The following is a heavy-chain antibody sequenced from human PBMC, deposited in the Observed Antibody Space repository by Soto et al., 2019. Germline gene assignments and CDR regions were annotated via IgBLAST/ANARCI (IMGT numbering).Heavy chain of an antibody. V-gene: IGHV1-24*01. CDR2: FDPEDGET. CDR1: GYTLTELS. J-gene: IGHJ4*02. Sequence: ASVKVSCKVSGYTLTELSMHWVRQAPGKGLEWMGGFDPEDGETIYAQKFQGRVTMTEDTSTDIAYMELSSLRSEDTAMYYCATRPLYYGDYDSGYYFDYWGQGTLVTVSS. CDR3: ATRPLYYGDYDSGYYFDY. D-gene: IGHD4-17*01.